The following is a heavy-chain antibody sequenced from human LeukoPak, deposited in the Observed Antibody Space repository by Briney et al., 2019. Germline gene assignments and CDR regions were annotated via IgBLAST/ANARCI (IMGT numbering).Heavy chain of an antibody. V-gene: IGHV4-30-2*01. CDR2: IYHSGST. D-gene: IGHD2-2*01. J-gene: IGHJ5*02. CDR3: ARDGSGGYCSSTSCLNWFDP. CDR1: GGSISSGGYY. Sequence: SSETLSLTCTVSGGSISSGGYYWSWIRQPPGKGLEWIGYIYHSGSTYYNPSLKSRVTISVDRSKNQFSLKLSSVTAADTAVYYCARDGSGGYCSSTSCLNWFDPWGQGTLVTVSS.